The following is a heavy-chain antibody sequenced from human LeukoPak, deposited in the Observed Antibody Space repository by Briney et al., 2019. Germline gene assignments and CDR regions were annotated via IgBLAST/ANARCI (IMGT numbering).Heavy chain of an antibody. Sequence: SETLSLTCTVSGGSISSYYWSWIRQPPGKGLEWIGYIYYSGSTSYNPSLKSRVTISVDTSKTQCSLKLSSVTAADTAAYYCARGRGWLQSTPFDYWGQGTPVTVSS. J-gene: IGHJ4*02. CDR3: ARGRGWLQSTPFDY. D-gene: IGHD5-24*01. CDR2: IYYSGST. V-gene: IGHV4-59*01. CDR1: GGSISSYY.